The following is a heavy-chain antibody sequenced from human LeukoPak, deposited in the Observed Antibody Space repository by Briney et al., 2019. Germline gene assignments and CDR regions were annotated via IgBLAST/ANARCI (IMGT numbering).Heavy chain of an antibody. CDR3: AREGYGDYALDY. D-gene: IGHD4-17*01. J-gene: IGHJ4*02. Sequence: GGSLRLSCTVSGFTVSSNSMSWVRQAPGKGLEWVSFIHSDNTHYSDSVKGRFTISRDNSKNTLYLQMNSLRAEDTAVYYCAREGYGDYALDYWGQGTLVTVSS. V-gene: IGHV3-53*01. CDR2: IHSDNT. CDR1: GFTVSSNS.